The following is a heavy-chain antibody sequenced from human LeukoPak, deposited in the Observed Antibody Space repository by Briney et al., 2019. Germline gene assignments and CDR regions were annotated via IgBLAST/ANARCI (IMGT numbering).Heavy chain of an antibody. CDR2: ISYDGSNK. CDR3: AKGDYYDRTHFDY. D-gene: IGHD3-22*01. Sequence: GGSLRLSCAASGFTFSSYAMHWVRQAPGKGLEWVAVISYDGSNKYYADSVKGRFTISRDNSKNTLYLQMNSLRAEDTAVYYCAKGDYYDRTHFDYWGQGTLVTVSS. J-gene: IGHJ4*02. CDR1: GFTFSSYA. V-gene: IGHV3-30*04.